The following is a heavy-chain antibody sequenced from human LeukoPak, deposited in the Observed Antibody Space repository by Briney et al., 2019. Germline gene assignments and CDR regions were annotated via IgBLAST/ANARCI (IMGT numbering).Heavy chain of an antibody. CDR2: IIPILGIA. D-gene: IGHD1-14*01. CDR3: ARAPRKVTATNFDY. J-gene: IGHJ4*02. V-gene: IGHV1-69*04. Sequence: SVKVSCKASGGTFSSYAISWVRQAPGQGLEWMGRIIPILGIANYAQKFQGRVTITADKSTSTAYMELSSLRSEDTAMCYCARAPRKVTATNFDYWGQGTLVTVSS. CDR1: GGTFSSYA.